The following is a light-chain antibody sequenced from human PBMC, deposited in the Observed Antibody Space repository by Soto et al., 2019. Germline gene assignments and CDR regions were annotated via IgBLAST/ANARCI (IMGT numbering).Light chain of an antibody. Sequence: DIQLTQSPSFLYASVGDRVTITCRASQGISNYLAWYQQKPGKAPQLLIYAASTLQSGVPSRFSGSGSGTEFTLTISSLQPEDFATYFCQQLNSSPFTFGPGTKVDIK. V-gene: IGKV1-9*01. CDR3: QQLNSSPFT. CDR1: QGISNY. CDR2: AAS. J-gene: IGKJ3*01.